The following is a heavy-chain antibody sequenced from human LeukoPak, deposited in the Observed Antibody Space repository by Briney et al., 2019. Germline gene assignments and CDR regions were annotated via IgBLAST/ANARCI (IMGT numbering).Heavy chain of an antibody. CDR3: ARADRRFYYGSGSHRDQFDY. CDR1: GSRFTSYW. Sequence: GESLQISCQGSGSRFTSYWIGWVRPLPGKGLEWMGIIYPGDSDTRYSPSFQGQVTISADKSISTAYLQWSSLKASDTAMYYCARADRRFYYGSGSHRDQFDYWGQGTLVTVSS. CDR2: IYPGDSDT. D-gene: IGHD3-10*01. V-gene: IGHV5-51*01. J-gene: IGHJ4*02.